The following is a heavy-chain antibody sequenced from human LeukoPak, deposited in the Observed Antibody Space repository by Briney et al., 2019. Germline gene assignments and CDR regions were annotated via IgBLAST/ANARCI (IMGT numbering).Heavy chain of an antibody. D-gene: IGHD3-3*01. CDR3: TTVAASGPLDY. V-gene: IGHV3-15*01. CDR2: IRSKSDGGIT. J-gene: IGHJ4*02. CDR1: GFTFSNAW. Sequence: GGSLRLSCAVSGFTFSNAWMSWVRQAPGKGLEWVGRIRSKSDGGITDYAAPVKGRFTISRDDSKNTLYLQMNSLKTEDTAVYYCTTVAASGPLDYWGQGTLVTVSS.